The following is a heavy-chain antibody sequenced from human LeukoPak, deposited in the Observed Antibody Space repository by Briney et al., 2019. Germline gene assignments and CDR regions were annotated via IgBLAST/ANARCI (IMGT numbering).Heavy chain of an antibody. CDR1: GYTFIGYY. J-gene: IGHJ4*02. CDR2: INPNSGGT. CDR3: ARGSVDLYYDSSGYSAH. D-gene: IGHD3-22*01. Sequence: ASVKVSCKASGYTFIGYYMHWVRQAPGQGLEWMGWINPNSGGTNYAQKFQGRVTMTRDTSISTAYMELSRLRSDDTAVYYCARGSVDLYYDSSGYSAHWGQGTLVTVSS. V-gene: IGHV1-2*02.